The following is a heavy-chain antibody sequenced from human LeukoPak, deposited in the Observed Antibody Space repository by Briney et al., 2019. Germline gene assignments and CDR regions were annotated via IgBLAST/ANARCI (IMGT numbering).Heavy chain of an antibody. CDR1: GFTFSSYA. D-gene: IGHD3-16*02. CDR3: TKVASTGFIAYYFDY. Sequence: PGGSLRLSCAASGFTFSSYAMTWVRQAPGKGLEWVSAISGSGGSTYYADSVKGRFTISRDNSKNTLYLQMNSLRADDTAVYYCTKVASTGFIAYYFDYWGQGTLVTVSS. J-gene: IGHJ4*02. CDR2: ISGSGGST. V-gene: IGHV3-23*01.